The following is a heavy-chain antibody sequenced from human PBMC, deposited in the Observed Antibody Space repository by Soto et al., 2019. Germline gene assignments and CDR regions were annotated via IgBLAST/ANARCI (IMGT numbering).Heavy chain of an antibody. CDR1: GFTFSSYG. J-gene: IGHJ5*02. Sequence: GGSLRLSCAASGFTFSSYGMHWVRQAPGKGLEWVAVIWYDGSNKYYADSVKGRFTISRDNPKNTLYLQMNSLRAEDTAVYYCARDRTTGPNWFDPWGQGTLVTVSS. CDR3: ARDRTTGPNWFDP. V-gene: IGHV3-33*01. D-gene: IGHD1-1*01. CDR2: IWYDGSNK.